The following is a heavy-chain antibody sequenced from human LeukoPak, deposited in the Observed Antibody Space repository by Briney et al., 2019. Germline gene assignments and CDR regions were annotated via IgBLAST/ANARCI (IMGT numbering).Heavy chain of an antibody. CDR1: GYTFTSYA. CDR2: INTNTGNP. D-gene: IGHD6-13*01. Sequence: ASVTVSCTASGYTFTSYAMNWVRQAPGQGLEWMGWINTNTGNPTYAQGFTGRFVFSLDTSVSTAYLQISSLKAEDTAVYYCARTQAAAGDYYYYYGMDVWGQGTTVTVSS. V-gene: IGHV7-4-1*02. CDR3: ARTQAAAGDYYYYYGMDV. J-gene: IGHJ6*02.